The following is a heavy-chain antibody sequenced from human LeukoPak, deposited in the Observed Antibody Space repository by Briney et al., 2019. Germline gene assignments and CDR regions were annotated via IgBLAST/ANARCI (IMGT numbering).Heavy chain of an antibody. D-gene: IGHD3-16*01. CDR3: ATDALRTPSREMNWFDP. V-gene: IGHV1-24*01. CDR1: GYTLTELS. J-gene: IGHJ5*02. CDR2: FDPEDGET. Sequence: ASVKVSCKVSGYTLTELSMHWVRQAPGKGLEWMGGFDPEDGETIYAQKFQGRVTMTEDTSTDTAYMELSSLRSEDTAVYYCATDALRTPSREMNWFDPGGQGTLVTVSS.